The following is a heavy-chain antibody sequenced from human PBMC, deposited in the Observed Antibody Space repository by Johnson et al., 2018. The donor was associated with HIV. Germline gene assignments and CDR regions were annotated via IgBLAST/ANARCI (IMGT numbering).Heavy chain of an antibody. V-gene: IGHV3-30*18. CDR2: ISYDGSTK. CDR3: AKNFRGGIVATGDAFDI. D-gene: IGHD6-13*01. Sequence: QVQLVESGGGVVQPGRSLRLSCAASGFTFSSYGIYWVRQAPGKGLEWVTVISYDGSTKYYADSVKGRFTISRDNSKNTLYLQMNSLRAEDTAMYYCAKNFRGGIVATGDAFDIWGQGTMVTVSS. CDR1: GFTFSSYG. J-gene: IGHJ3*02.